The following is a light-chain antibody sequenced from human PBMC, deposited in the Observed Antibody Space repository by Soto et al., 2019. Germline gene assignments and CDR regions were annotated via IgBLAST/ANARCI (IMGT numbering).Light chain of an antibody. CDR2: EVT. CDR3: SSYTSSSTLLYV. J-gene: IGLJ1*01. V-gene: IGLV2-14*01. CDR1: SSDVGGYDF. Sequence: QSVLTQPASVSGSPGQSITISCTGTSSDVGGYDFVSWYQQHPGQAPKLMIYEVTNRPSGVSNRFSGSKSANTASLIISGLQAEDEADYYCSSYTSSSTLLYVFGTGTKVIVL.